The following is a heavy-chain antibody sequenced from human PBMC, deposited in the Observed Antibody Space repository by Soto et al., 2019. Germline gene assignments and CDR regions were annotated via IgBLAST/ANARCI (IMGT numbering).Heavy chain of an antibody. CDR1: GFRFDDYA. J-gene: IGHJ4*02. Sequence: DVQLVESGGGLVQPGRSLRLSCAASGFRFDDYAMHWVRQGPGKGLEWVSGITWNSGTIDYADSVKGRFTISRDNAKNSLYLQMNSLRPEDTALYYCAKDMSVYSSGWTDFANWGQGTLVTVSS. D-gene: IGHD6-19*01. CDR2: ITWNSGTI. V-gene: IGHV3-9*01. CDR3: AKDMSVYSSGWTDFAN.